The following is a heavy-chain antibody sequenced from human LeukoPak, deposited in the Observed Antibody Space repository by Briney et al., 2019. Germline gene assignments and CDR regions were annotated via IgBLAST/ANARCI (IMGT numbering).Heavy chain of an antibody. J-gene: IGHJ4*02. V-gene: IGHV4-61*02. Sequence: PSQTLSLTCTVSGGSISSGSYYWSWIRQPAGKGLEWIGRIYTSGSTNYNPSLKSRVTISVDTSKNQFSLKLSSVTAADTAVYYCASAAVHGYWGQGTLVTVSS. D-gene: IGHD6-13*01. CDR2: IYTSGST. CDR3: ASAAVHGY. CDR1: GGSISSGSYY.